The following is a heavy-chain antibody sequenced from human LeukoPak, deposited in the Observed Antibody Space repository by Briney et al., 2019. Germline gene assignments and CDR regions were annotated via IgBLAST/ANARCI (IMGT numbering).Heavy chain of an antibody. J-gene: IGHJ3*02. CDR1: GGSISRYY. Sequence: PSETLSLTCTVSGGSISRYYWSWIRQPAGKGLEWIGRIYTSGSTNYNPSLKSRVTISVDTSKNQFSLKLSSVTAADTAVYYCARKAPRRWLQFPHDAFDIWGQGTMVTVSS. CDR2: IYTSGST. V-gene: IGHV4-4*07. D-gene: IGHD5-24*01. CDR3: ARKAPRRWLQFPHDAFDI.